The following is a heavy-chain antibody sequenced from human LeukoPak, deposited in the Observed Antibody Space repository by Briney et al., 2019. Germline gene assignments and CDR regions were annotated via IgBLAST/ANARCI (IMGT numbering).Heavy chain of an antibody. Sequence: GGSLRLSCSAPGFTFSNYAMHWVRQAPGKGLEYVSGITPNGGRTHYADPLKGRFTISRDNSKNTLYLQMSSLRGEDTAVYYCVKDLSGSYSFDYWGQGTLLTVSS. CDR1: GFTFSNYA. CDR3: VKDLSGSYSFDY. V-gene: IGHV3-64D*09. J-gene: IGHJ4*02. CDR2: ITPNGGRT. D-gene: IGHD1-26*01.